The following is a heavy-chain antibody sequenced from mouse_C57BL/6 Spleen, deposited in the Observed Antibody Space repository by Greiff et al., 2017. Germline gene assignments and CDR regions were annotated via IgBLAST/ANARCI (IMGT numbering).Heavy chain of an antibody. CDR2: IWRGGST. CDR3: APGLGAMDY. Sequence: VQGVESGPGLVQPSQSLSITCTVSGFSLTSYGVHWVRQSPGKGLEWLGVIWRGGSTDYNAAFMSRLSITKDNSKSQVFFKMNSLQADDTAIYXCAPGLGAMDYWGQGTSVTVSS. V-gene: IGHV2-5*01. J-gene: IGHJ4*01. D-gene: IGHD2-4*01. CDR1: GFSLTSYG.